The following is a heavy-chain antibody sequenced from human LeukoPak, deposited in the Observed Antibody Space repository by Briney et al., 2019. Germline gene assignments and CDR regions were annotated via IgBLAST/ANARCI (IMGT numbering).Heavy chain of an antibody. D-gene: IGHD3-22*01. Sequence: PGGSLRLSCAASGFTFSSYWMNWARQAPGKGLEWVSVIYSGGSTYYADSVKGRFTISGDNSKNTLYLQMNSLRAEDTAVYYCASLTYYYDSSGYYNEYFQHWGQGTLVTVSS. CDR3: ASLTYYYDSSGYYNEYFQH. CDR1: GFTFSSYW. J-gene: IGHJ1*01. V-gene: IGHV3-53*01. CDR2: IYSGGST.